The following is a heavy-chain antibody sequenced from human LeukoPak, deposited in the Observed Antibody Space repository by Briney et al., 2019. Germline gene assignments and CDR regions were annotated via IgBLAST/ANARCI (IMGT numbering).Heavy chain of an antibody. CDR3: ARGVSWTFDN. CDR2: IKQDGSEK. Sequence: GGSLRLSCAASGFTFSTYWMSWVRQAPGKGLEWVANIKQDGSEKYYVDSVKGRFTVSRDNAKNPLSLQMNILRVEDTAVYYCARGVSWTFDNWGRGALVTVSS. D-gene: IGHD6-13*01. CDR1: GFTFSTYW. V-gene: IGHV3-7*04. J-gene: IGHJ4*02.